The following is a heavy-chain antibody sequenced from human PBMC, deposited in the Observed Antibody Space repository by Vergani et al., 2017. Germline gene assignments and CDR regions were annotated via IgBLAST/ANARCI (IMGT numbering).Heavy chain of an antibody. V-gene: IGHV3-30*02. Sequence: QVQLVESGGGVVQPGGSLILSCAASGFTFNSYGMHWVRQAPGKGLEWVASIRSDESRRYYGDSMEGPFTISRDNSKNTLYLQMKSLRPEDTAVYYCARDRVVVVPXAMFRMLSPDAFDIWGQGTMVTVSS. CDR1: GFTFNSYG. J-gene: IGHJ3*02. CDR3: ARDRVVVVPXAMFRMLSPDAFDI. D-gene: IGHD2-2*01. CDR2: IRSDESRR.